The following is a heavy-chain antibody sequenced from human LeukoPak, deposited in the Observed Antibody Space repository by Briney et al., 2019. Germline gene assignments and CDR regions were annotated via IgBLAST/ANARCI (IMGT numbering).Heavy chain of an antibody. J-gene: IGHJ4*02. CDR1: GFTFRGYS. CDR2: IKQDGSEK. V-gene: IGHV3-7*04. CDR3: ARGTIAAAGYYYFDY. Sequence: GGSLGLSRAASGFTFRGYSMNWVRQGPGQGREWVANIKQDGSEKYYVDSVKGRFTISRDNAKNSRYLQMNSLRAEDTAVYYCARGTIAAAGYYYFDYWGQGTQVTVSS. D-gene: IGHD6-13*01.